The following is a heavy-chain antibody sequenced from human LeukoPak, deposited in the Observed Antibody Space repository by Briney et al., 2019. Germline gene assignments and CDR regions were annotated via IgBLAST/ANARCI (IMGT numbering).Heavy chain of an antibody. CDR2: IIPIFGTA. J-gene: IGHJ4*02. CDR1: GGTFSSYA. CDR3: ARGVVGQLWDRYFDY. Sequence: SVKVSCKASGGTFSSYAISWVRQAPGQGLELMGGIIPIFGTANYAQKFQGRVTITADESTSTAYMELSSLRSEDTAVYYCARGVVGQLWDRYFDYWGQGTLVTVSS. D-gene: IGHD5-18*01. V-gene: IGHV1-69*13.